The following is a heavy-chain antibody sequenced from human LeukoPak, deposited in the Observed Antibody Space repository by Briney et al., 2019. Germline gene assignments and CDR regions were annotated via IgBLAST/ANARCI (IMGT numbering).Heavy chain of an antibody. CDR2: INHSGST. V-gene: IGHV4-34*01. CDR3: ARIPPYYDSSGYYYLP. CDR1: GGSFSGYY. D-gene: IGHD3-22*01. J-gene: IGHJ5*02. Sequence: SETLSLTCAVYGGSFSGYYWSWIRQPPGKGLEWIGEINHSGSTNYNPSLKSRVTISVDTSKNQFSLKLSSVTAADTAVYYCARIPPYYDSSGYYYLPWGQGTLVTVSS.